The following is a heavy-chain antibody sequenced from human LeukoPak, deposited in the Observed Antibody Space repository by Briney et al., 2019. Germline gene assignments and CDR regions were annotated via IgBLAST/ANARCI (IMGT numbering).Heavy chain of an antibody. V-gene: IGHV3-53*01. CDR2: IYASGGA. J-gene: IGHJ4*02. CDR3: VRRHDY. CDR1: GFDVNDNF. Sequence: GGSVRLSCVASGFDVNDNFMIWVRQAPGQGLEWISIIYASGGAYHAESVKGQFSAFRDTSKNTIFLQMNNLRAGDTAMYYCVRRHDYWGQGTLVTVSS.